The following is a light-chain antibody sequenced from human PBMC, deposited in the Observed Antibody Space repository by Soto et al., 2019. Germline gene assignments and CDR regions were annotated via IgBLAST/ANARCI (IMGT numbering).Light chain of an antibody. CDR1: SSDVGSYNY. CDR3: SSYTTSSTYV. J-gene: IGLJ1*01. Sequence: QSALTQPASVSGSPGLSITISCTGTSSDVGSYNYVSWYQQHPGKAPKVMIYDVSNRPSGVSYRFSGSKSGNTASLTISGLQAEDEADYYCSSYTTSSTYVFGTGTKLTVL. V-gene: IGLV2-14*01. CDR2: DVS.